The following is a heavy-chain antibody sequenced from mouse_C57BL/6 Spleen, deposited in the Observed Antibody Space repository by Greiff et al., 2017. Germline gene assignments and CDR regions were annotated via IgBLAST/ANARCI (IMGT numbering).Heavy chain of an antibody. CDR2: INPGSGGT. D-gene: IGHD2-3*01. Sequence: VQLQQSGAELVRPGTSVKVSCKASGYAFTNYLIEWVKQRPGQGLEWIGVINPGSGGTNYNEKFKGKATLTANKSSSTAYMQLSSLTSEDSAVFFCARGGYDGYYAFAYWGQGTLVTVSA. V-gene: IGHV1-54*01. CDR3: ARGGYDGYYAFAY. CDR1: GYAFTNYL. J-gene: IGHJ3*01.